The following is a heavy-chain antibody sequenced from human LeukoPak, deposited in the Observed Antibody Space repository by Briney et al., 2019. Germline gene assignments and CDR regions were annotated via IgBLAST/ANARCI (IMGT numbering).Heavy chain of an antibody. CDR3: TAAYGSGSPSPYYYYGMDV. CDR1: GFTFSNAW. D-gene: IGHD3-10*01. CDR2: IKRKSDGGTT. J-gene: IGHJ6*04. V-gene: IGHV3-15*01. Sequence: GGSLRLSCGASGFTFSNAWMTWVRQAPGQGLEWVGRIKRKSDGGTTDYAAPVKGRFTISRDDSKNTLYLQMNSLKTEDTAVYYCTAAYGSGSPSPYYYYGMDVWGKGTTVTVSS.